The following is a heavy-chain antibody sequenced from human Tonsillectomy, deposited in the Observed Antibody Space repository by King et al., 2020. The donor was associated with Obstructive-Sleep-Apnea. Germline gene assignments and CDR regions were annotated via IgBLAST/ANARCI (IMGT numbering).Heavy chain of an antibody. V-gene: IGHV2-5*02. CDR2: IYWDDDN. J-gene: IGHJ4*02. Sequence: ITLKESGPTLVKPTQTLTLTCTFSGFSLSTSGVGVGWIRQPPGKTLEWLALIYWDDDNSYSPSLKSRLTIPKDTSKNQVVLTMTNMDPVDTATYYCAHRTLVGAFDYWGQGTLVTVSS. CDR1: GFSLSTSGVG. CDR3: AHRTLVGAFDY. D-gene: IGHD1-26*01.